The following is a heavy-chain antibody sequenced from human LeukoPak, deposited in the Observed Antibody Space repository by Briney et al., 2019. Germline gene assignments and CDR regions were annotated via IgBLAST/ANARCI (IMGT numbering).Heavy chain of an antibody. CDR2: IYYSGST. J-gene: IGHJ3*02. D-gene: IGHD2-15*01. Sequence: PSETLSLTCTVSGGSISSYYWSWIRQPPGKGLEWIGYIYYSGSTNYNPSLKSRVTISVDTSKNQFSLKLSSVTAADTAVYYCARTEADCNGGSCYSAAFNIWGQGTMVTVSS. CDR3: ARTEADCNGGSCYSAAFNI. V-gene: IGHV4-59*01. CDR1: GGSISSYY.